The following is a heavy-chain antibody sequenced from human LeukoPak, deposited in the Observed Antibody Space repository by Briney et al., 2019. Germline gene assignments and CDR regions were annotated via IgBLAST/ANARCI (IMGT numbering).Heavy chain of an antibody. V-gene: IGHV5-51*01. J-gene: IGHJ4*02. CDR1: GYSFTSYW. CDR2: IYPGDSDT. CDR3: ARLLGGYSGYDPFDY. D-gene: IGHD5-12*01. Sequence: GESLKIFCKGSGYSFTSYWIGWVRQMPGKGLEWMGIIYPGDSDTRYSPSFQGQVTISADKSISTAYLQWSSLKASDTAMYYCARLLGGYSGYDPFDYWGQGTLVTVSS.